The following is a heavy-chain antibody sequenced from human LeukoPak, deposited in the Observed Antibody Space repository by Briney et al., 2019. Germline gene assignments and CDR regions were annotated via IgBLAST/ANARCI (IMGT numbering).Heavy chain of an antibody. CDR1: GGSFSGYY. J-gene: IGHJ4*02. V-gene: IGHV4-34*01. Sequence: PSETLSLTCAVYGGSFSGYYWSWIRQPPGKGLEWIGEINHSGSTNYNPSLKSRVTISVDTSKNQFSLKLSSVTAADTAVYYCASHLGGPYYFDYWGQGTLVTVSS. CDR3: ASHLGGPYYFDY. D-gene: IGHD3-10*01. CDR2: INHSGST.